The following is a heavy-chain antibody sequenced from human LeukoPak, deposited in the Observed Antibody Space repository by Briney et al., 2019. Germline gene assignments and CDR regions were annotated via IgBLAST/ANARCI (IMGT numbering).Heavy chain of an antibody. CDR3: ARVFYSGSSRDAFDI. CDR2: ISGSGGST. V-gene: IGHV3-23*01. CDR1: GFTFSSYA. D-gene: IGHD1-26*01. Sequence: GGSLRLSCAASGFTFSSYAMSWVRQAPGKGLEWVSAISGSGGSTYYADSVKGRFTISRDNAKNSLYLQMNSLRAEDTAVYYCARVFYSGSSRDAFDIWGQGTMVTVSS. J-gene: IGHJ3*02.